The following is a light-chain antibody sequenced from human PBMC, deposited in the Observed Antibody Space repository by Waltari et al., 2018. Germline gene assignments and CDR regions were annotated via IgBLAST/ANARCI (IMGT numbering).Light chain of an antibody. Sequence: QSVLTQPPSASGTPGQRVTTSCSGSSSNHGNNTVFWSQQLPGTAPKLLIYSINQRPSGVPDRISGSKSGTSASLAISGLRSEDEADYYCTAWDDSLSGWVLGGGTKVTVL. CDR3: TAWDDSLSGWV. V-gene: IGLV1-47*01. CDR2: SIN. J-gene: IGLJ3*02. CDR1: SSNHGNNT.